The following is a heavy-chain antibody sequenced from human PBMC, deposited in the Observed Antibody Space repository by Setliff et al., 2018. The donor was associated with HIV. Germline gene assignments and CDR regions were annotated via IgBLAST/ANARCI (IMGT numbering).Heavy chain of an antibody. CDR3: AKDIGGYDSSGFFDY. J-gene: IGHJ4*02. Sequence: GASVKVSCKASGYTFTSYGINWVRQAPGQGLEWMGWVRQAPGQGLEWMGRVSSNNDNTTYAQKFQGRVTMTTDTSTTTAYMQLSSLSSDDTAVYYGAKDIGGYDSSGFFDYWGQGTLVTVSS. V-gene: IGHV1-18*01. CDR1: GYTFTSYG. D-gene: IGHD3-22*01. CDR2: VSSNNDNT.